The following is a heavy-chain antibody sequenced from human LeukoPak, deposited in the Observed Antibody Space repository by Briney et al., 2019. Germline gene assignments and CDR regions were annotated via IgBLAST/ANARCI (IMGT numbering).Heavy chain of an antibody. CDR2: IYYSGST. CDR1: GGSISNYY. J-gene: IGHJ6*03. V-gene: IGHV4-59*01. Sequence: SETLSLTCTVSGGSISNYYWSWIRRPPGKELEWIGYIYYSGSTNYNPSLKSRVTISVDTSKNQFSLKLSSVTAADTAVYYCARGGGYDFYYYYMDVWGKGTTVTISS. D-gene: IGHD5-12*01. CDR3: ARGGGYDFYYYYMDV.